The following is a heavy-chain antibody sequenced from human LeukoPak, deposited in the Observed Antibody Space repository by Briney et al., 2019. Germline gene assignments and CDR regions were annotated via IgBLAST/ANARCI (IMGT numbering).Heavy chain of an antibody. CDR2: IIPILGIA. V-gene: IGHV1-69*04. Sequence: SVKVSCKASGGTFSSYAISWVRQAPGQGLEWMGRIIPILGIANYAQKFQGRVTITADKSTSTAYMELSSLRSEDTAVYYCARDRQLWSSFMDVWGQGTTVTVSS. D-gene: IGHD5-18*01. CDR1: GGTFSSYA. J-gene: IGHJ6*02. CDR3: ARDRQLWSSFMDV.